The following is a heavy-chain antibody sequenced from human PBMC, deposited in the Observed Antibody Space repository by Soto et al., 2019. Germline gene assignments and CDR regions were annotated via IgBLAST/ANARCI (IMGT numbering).Heavy chain of an antibody. CDR1: GGSISSGD. D-gene: IGHD1-20*01. Sequence: PSETLSLTCTVSGGSISSGDWCWIRLPPGKGLEWIGRIYTSWSTNYYYSLKRQGTITVDTSTNKYSLTLSSVTATAAAADFCEVYNWVGSDMYYWFDAWGQGTLVTVSS. J-gene: IGHJ5*01. CDR2: IYTSWST. CDR3: EVYNWVGSDMYYWFDA. V-gene: IGHV4-4*07.